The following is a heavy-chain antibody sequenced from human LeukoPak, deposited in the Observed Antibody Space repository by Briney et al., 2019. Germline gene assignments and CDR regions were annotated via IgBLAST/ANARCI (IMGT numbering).Heavy chain of an antibody. V-gene: IGHV3-15*01. CDR3: TTQSWVVRGVIKDFDY. D-gene: IGHD3-10*01. CDR2: IKSKTDGGTT. CDR1: GFNFNDAA. Sequence: GGSLRLSCAASGFNFNDAAMTWVRQAPGKGLEWVGRIKSKTDGGTTDYAAPVKGRFTISRDDSKNTLYLQMNSLKTEDTAVYYCTTQSWVVRGVIKDFDYWGQGTLVTVSS. J-gene: IGHJ4*02.